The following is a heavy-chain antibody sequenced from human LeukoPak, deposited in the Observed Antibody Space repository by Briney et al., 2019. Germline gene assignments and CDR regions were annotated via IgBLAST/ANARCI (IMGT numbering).Heavy chain of an antibody. CDR3: ARASFLIHWGAFDI. D-gene: IGHD7-27*01. CDR2: IYYSGST. CDR1: GGSISSSSYY. Sequence: SETLSLTCTVSGGSISSSSYYWGWIRQPPGKGLEWIGSIYYSGSTYYNPSLKSRVTISVDTSKNQFSLKLSSVTAADTAVYYCARASFLIHWGAFDIWGQGTMVTVSS. J-gene: IGHJ3*02. V-gene: IGHV4-39*07.